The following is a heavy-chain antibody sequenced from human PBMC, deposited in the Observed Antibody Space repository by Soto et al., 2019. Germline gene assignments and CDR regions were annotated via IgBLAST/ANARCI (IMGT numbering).Heavy chain of an antibody. CDR1: AGSITTSY. CDR2: ISYRGST. Sequence: SETLSLTCTVSAGSITTSYWSWIRQPLGKALEWIGYISYRGSTNYNPSLKSRLTISIDTSKSQISLKLTSMTTADTAVYYCASSGVVGREVNTWFDPWGQGTLVTVSS. V-gene: IGHV4-59*01. CDR3: ASSGVVGREVNTWFDP. J-gene: IGHJ5*02. D-gene: IGHD2-2*01.